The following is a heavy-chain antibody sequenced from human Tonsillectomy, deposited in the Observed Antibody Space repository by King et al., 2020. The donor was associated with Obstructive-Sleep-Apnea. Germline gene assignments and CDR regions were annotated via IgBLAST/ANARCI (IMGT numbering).Heavy chain of an antibody. Sequence: QLVQSGGGLVKPGGSLRLSCAASGFTFSSFSMNWVRQAPGKGLEWVSSITSSSSYIYYADSLRGRFTISRDTAKNSLYLQINSLRAEDTAVYYGARDRWAFCGGDCYSGRVYYYGMDVWGQGTTVTVSS. D-gene: IGHD2-21*02. CDR3: ARDRWAFCGGDCYSGRVYYYGMDV. CDR1: GFTFSSFS. V-gene: IGHV3-21*01. J-gene: IGHJ6*02. CDR2: ITSSSSYI.